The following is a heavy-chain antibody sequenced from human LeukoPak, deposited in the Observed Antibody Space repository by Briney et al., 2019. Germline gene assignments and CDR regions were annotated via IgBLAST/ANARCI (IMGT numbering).Heavy chain of an antibody. CDR3: ARRSIAAHTFDY. J-gene: IGHJ4*02. CDR1: GGSVSSSSYY. V-gene: IGHV4-39*01. Sequence: PSETLSLTRTVSGGSVSSSSYYWGWIRQPPGKGLEWIGSMYYSGSTYYNPSLKSRVTISVDTSKNQFSLKLSSVTAADTAVSYCARRSIAAHTFDYWGQGTLVTVSS. CDR2: MYYSGST. D-gene: IGHD6-6*01.